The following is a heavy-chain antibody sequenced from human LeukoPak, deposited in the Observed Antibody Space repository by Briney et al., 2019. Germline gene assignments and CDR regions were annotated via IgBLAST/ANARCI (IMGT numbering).Heavy chain of an antibody. J-gene: IGHJ4*02. CDR1: GGSISSYY. D-gene: IGHD6-19*01. CDR2: IYTSGST. CDR3: ARETSLAGFASGLGFNY. Sequence: SETLSLTCTVSGGSISSYYWSWIRQPAGKGREWIGRIYTSGSTNYNPPLKSRVTMSIDTSKNHFSLKLTSVTDAETATYYCARETSLAGFASGLGFNYWGQGILVTVSS. V-gene: IGHV4-4*07.